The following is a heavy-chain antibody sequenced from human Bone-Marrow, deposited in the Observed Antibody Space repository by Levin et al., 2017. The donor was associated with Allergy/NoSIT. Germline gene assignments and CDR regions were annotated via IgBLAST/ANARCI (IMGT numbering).Heavy chain of an antibody. V-gene: IGHV5-51*01. D-gene: IGHD5-12*01. CDR1: GYRFTDHF. CDR3: SRQTGGYGAYDSEPYTYYYMDV. Sequence: GESLKISCAASGYRFTDHFVAWVRQMPGRGLEWMGIIDPGDSDPKYSPSFQGQVTLSADKSIRTAYLQWSSLKASDTAIYYCSRQTGGYGAYDSEPYTYYYMDVWGKGTTVTVSS. J-gene: IGHJ6*03. CDR2: IDPGDSDP.